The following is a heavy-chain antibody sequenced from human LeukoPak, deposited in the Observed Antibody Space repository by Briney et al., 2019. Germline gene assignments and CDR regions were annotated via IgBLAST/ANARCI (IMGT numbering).Heavy chain of an antibody. V-gene: IGHV3-30*18. D-gene: IGHD1-26*01. Sequence: GGSLILSCAASGFTFSNYGMHWVRQAPGKGLEWVAMISYDGSNKYYVDSVKGRFTISRDNSKNTLYLQMSGLRVEDTAVYYCVKDLSGTYSFDYWGQGTLVTVSS. CDR2: ISYDGSNK. CDR3: VKDLSGTYSFDY. CDR1: GFTFSNYG. J-gene: IGHJ4*02.